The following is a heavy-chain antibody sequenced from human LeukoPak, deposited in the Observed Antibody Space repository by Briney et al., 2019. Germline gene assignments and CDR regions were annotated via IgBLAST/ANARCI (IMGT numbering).Heavy chain of an antibody. CDR1: GYTFTSYG. CDR3: ARYQYYDFWSGPDY. CDR2: MNPNSGNT. J-gene: IGHJ4*02. Sequence: GASVKVSCKASGYTFTSYGINWVRQATGQGLEWMGWMNPNSGNTGYAQKFQGRVTMTRNTSISTAYMELSSLRSEDTAVYYCARYQYYDFWSGPDYWGQGTLVTVS. V-gene: IGHV1-8*01. D-gene: IGHD3-3*01.